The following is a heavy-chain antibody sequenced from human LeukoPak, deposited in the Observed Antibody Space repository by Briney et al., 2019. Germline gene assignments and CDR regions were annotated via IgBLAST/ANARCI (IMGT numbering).Heavy chain of an antibody. CDR1: GGSFSGYY. D-gene: IGHD3-10*01. CDR3: ARDSHYYGSGSYYPFDY. J-gene: IGHJ4*02. V-gene: IGHV4-4*07. Sequence: SETLSLTCAVYGGSFSGYYWSWIRQPAGKGLEWIGRIYTSGSTNYNPSLKSRVTMSVGTSKNQFSLKLSSVTAADTAVYYCARDSHYYGSGSYYPFDYWGQGTLVTVSS. CDR2: IYTSGST.